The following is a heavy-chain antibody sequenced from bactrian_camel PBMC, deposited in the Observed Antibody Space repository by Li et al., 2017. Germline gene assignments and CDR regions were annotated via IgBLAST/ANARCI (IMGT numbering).Heavy chain of an antibody. CDR3: AARIRGAYPPCRTSPDDYGT. D-gene: IGHD1*01. Sequence: QVQLVESGGGSVQAGGSLRLSCQASGSLRCMGWFRQAPGKEYEGVATIDYDGWATYADSVKGRFTISKDDAKNTLLLEMNSLKPEDTAIYYCAARIRGAYPPCRTSPDDYGTWGQGTQVTVS. J-gene: IGHJ6*01. CDR1: GSLRC. V-gene: IGHV3S53*01. CDR2: IDYDGWA.